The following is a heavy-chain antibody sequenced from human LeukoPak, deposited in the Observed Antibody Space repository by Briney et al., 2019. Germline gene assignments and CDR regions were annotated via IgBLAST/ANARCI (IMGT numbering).Heavy chain of an antibody. J-gene: IGHJ4*02. CDR3: ARRRDTSMMNPLFHPFDY. CDR2: IYPGDSDT. Sequence: GESLKISCNGSGYSFTSYWIGWVRQMPGKGLEWMGVIYPGDSDTRYSPSFQGQVTISADKSISTAYLQWSSLKASDTAMYYCARRRDTSMMNPLFHPFDYWGQGTLVTVSS. D-gene: IGHD5-18*01. V-gene: IGHV5-51*01. CDR1: GYSFTSYW.